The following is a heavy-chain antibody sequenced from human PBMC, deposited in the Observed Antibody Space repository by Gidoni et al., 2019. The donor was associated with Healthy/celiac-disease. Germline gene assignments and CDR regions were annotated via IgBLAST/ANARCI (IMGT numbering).Heavy chain of an antibody. CDR1: GGSISSGRYY. CDR3: ARGYCSSTSCYTGAFDI. J-gene: IGHJ3*02. D-gene: IGHD2-2*02. CDR2: IYTSGST. Sequence: QVQLQESGPGLVKPSQTLSLTCTVSGGSISSGRYYWSWIRQPAGKGLEWIGRIYTSGSTNYNPSLKSRVTMSVDTSKNQFSLKLSSVTAADTAVYYCARGYCSSTSCYTGAFDIWGQGTMVTVSS. V-gene: IGHV4-61*02.